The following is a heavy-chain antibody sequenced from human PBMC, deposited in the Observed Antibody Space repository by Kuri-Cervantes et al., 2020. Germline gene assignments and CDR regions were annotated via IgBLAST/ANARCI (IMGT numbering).Heavy chain of an antibody. CDR1: GFTFSDYY. V-gene: IGHV3-11*01. J-gene: IGHJ6*02. Sequence: GESLKISCAASGFTFSDYYMNWVRQAPGKGLEWVSSISSSGSTIYYADSVKGRFTISRDNAKNSLYLQMNSLRAEDTAVYYCARDRGGYCSSTSCRRRVYYYYYGMDVWGQGTTVTVSS. D-gene: IGHD2-2*01. CDR3: ARDRGGYCSSTSCRRRVYYYYYGMDV. CDR2: ISSSGSTI.